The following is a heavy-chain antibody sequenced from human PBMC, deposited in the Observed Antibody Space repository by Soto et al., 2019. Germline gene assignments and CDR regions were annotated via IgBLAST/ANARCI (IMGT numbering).Heavy chain of an antibody. CDR2: INPSGGST. CDR3: ASPREDYDFWSGYTLGS. Sequence: ASVKVSCKASGYTFTSYYMHWVRQAPGQGLEWMGIINPSGGSTSYAQKFQGRVTMTRETSTSSVYMELSSLRSEDTAVYFCASPREDYDFWSGYTLGSWGQGTLVTVSS. J-gene: IGHJ5*02. V-gene: IGHV1-46*01. D-gene: IGHD3-3*01. CDR1: GYTFTSYY.